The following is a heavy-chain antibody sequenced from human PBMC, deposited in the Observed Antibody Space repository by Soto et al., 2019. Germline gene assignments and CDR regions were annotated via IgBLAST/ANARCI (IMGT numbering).Heavy chain of an antibody. J-gene: IGHJ5*02. D-gene: IGHD6-13*01. CDR1: GYRFRSYW. CDR2: ISPTDADT. CDR3: ARHWPQQQLDP. V-gene: IGHV5-51*01. Sequence: GESLKISCEASGYRFRSYWIGWVRPRPGRGLEWVGFISPTDADTRYSPSVLGQVTISADKSISTAYLQWSSLKASDTAMDDCARHWPQQQLDPWGQGTLVTVSS.